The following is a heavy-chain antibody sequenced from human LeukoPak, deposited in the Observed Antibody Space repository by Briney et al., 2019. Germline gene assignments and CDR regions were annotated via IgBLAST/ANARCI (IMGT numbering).Heavy chain of an antibody. Sequence: SQTLSLTCAISGDSVSSNSAAWNWVRQSPSRGLEWLGRTYYRSKLYNDYAVSVKSLITIHPDTSKNQFSLQLNSVTPEDTAVYYCARDQVGGWLGLEGYYFDYWGQGTLVTVSS. CDR2: TYYRSKLYN. CDR1: GDSVSSNSAA. D-gene: IGHD6-19*01. J-gene: IGHJ4*02. CDR3: ARDQVGGWLGLEGYYFDY. V-gene: IGHV6-1*01.